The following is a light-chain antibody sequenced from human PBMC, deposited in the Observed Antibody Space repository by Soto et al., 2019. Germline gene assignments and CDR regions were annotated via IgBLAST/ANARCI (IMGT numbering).Light chain of an antibody. V-gene: IGKV1-33*01. Sequence: DIQMTQSPSSLSASVGDRVTVTCQASQAISNYLNWYQQKTGQAPKLLIYDASNLETGVPSRFSGSGSGTDFTFTISRLQPEDIATYYCQQSDSLPLTFGGGTKVDIK. CDR3: QQSDSLPLT. J-gene: IGKJ4*01. CDR1: QAISNY. CDR2: DAS.